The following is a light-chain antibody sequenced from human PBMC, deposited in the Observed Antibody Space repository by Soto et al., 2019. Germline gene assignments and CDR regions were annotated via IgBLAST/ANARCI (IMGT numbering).Light chain of an antibody. J-gene: IGLJ1*01. CDR3: CSYVGSSLGV. V-gene: IGLV2-11*01. Sequence: QSALTQPRSVSGSPGQSVTISCTGTSSDVGGYNYVSWYQQHPGKAPKLMIYDVSKRPSGVPDRFSGSKSGNTASLTISGLQAEDEADYYCCSYVGSSLGVFGTGTKLTVL. CDR2: DVS. CDR1: SSDVGGYNY.